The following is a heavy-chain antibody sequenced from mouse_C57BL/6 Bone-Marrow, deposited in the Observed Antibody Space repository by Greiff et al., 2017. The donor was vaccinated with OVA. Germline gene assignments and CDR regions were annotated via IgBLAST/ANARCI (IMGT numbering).Heavy chain of an antibody. J-gene: IGHJ2*01. CDR2: IYPRDGST. CDR3: ERPPSYYYGSSYLDY. V-gene: IGHV1-85*01. CDR1: GYTFTSYD. D-gene: IGHD1-1*01. Sequence: QVQLQQSGPELVKPGASVKLSCKASGYTFTSYDINWVKQRPGQGLEWIGWIYPRDGSTKYNEKFKGKATLTVDTSSSTAYMELHSLTSEDSAVYFCERPPSYYYGSSYLDYWGQGTTLTVSS.